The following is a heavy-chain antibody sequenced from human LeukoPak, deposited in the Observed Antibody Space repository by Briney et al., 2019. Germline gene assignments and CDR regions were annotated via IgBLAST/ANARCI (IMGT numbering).Heavy chain of an antibody. D-gene: IGHD1-14*01. CDR1: GGSISGNY. CDR2: IFYVGST. J-gene: IGHJ4*02. V-gene: IGHV4-59*08. Sequence: SETLSLTCTVSGGSISGNYWSWIRQPLGKGLEWIGCIFYVGSTIYNPSLKSRVTISVDTSKSQFSLQLSSVTAADTAVYYCARIITGTVALDYWGQGTLVTVSS. CDR3: ARIITGTVALDY.